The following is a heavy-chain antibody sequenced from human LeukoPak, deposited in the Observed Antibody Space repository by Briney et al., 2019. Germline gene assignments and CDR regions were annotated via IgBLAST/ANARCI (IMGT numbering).Heavy chain of an antibody. Sequence: GGSLRPSCAVSGFTFSKYAMNWVRQAPGKRLEWVSVIAIGGGDKFYADSVKGRFTISRDDSKNTMYLQTNSLRAEDTAVYYCAKDSYSRNGVYDAFDVWGQGTMVTVSS. CDR1: GFTFSKYA. CDR3: AKDSYSRNGVYDAFDV. CDR2: IAIGGGDK. D-gene: IGHD2-8*01. J-gene: IGHJ3*01. V-gene: IGHV3-23*01.